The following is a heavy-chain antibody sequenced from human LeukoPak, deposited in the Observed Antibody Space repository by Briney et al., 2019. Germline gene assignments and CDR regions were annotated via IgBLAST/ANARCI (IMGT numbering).Heavy chain of an antibody. V-gene: IGHV4-59*01. J-gene: IGHJ6*03. CDR3: ARVSWFPGTSYYYMDV. CDR2: IYYSGST. Sequence: KASETLSLTCTVSGGSIRSYYWSWIRQPPGKELEWIGYIYYSGSTNYNPSLKSRVTISVDTSKNQFSLKLSSVTAADTAVYYCARVSWFPGTSYYYMDVWGKGTTVTVSS. D-gene: IGHD1-1*01. CDR1: GGSIRSYY.